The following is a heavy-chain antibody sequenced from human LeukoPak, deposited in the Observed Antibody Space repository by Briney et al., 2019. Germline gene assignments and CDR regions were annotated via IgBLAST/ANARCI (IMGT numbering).Heavy chain of an antibody. CDR1: GFTFSSYG. V-gene: IGHV3-30*18. D-gene: IGHD3-3*01. J-gene: IGHJ4*02. CDR2: ISYDGSNK. Sequence: PGRSLRLSCAASGFTFSSYGMHWVRQAPGKGLEWVAVISYDGSNKYYADSVKGRFTISRDNSKNTLYLQMNSLRAEDTAVYYCAKEGSIFGVVIRPYYFGYWGQGTLVTVSS. CDR3: AKEGSIFGVVIRPYYFGY.